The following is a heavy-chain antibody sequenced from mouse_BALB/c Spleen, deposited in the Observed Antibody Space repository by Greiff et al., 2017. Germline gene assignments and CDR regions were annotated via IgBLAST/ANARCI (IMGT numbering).Heavy chain of an antibody. CDR1: GFTFSDYY. CDR3: ARATGAY. Sequence: EVKLVESGGGLVKPGGSLKLSCAASGFTFSDYYMYWVRQTPEKRLEWVATISDGGSYTYYPDSVKGRFTISRDNAKNNLYLQMSSLKSEDTATYYCARATGAYWGQGTLVTVSA. V-gene: IGHV5-4*02. J-gene: IGHJ3*01. CDR2: ISDGGSYT.